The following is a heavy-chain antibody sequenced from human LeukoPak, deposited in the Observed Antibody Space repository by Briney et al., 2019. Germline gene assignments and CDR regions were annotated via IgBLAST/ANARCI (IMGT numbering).Heavy chain of an antibody. J-gene: IGHJ3*02. V-gene: IGHV1-46*01. Sequence: ASVKVSCKASGYTFTSYYMHWVRQAPGQGLEWMGIINPSGGSTSYAQKFQGRVTMTRDTSISTAYMELSRLRSDDTAVYYCAREGSYAFDIWGQGTMVTVSS. CDR1: GYTFTSYY. CDR2: INPSGGST. CDR3: AREGSYAFDI.